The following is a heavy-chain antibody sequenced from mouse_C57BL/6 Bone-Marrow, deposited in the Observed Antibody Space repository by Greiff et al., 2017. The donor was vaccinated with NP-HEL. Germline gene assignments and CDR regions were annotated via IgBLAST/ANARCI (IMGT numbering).Heavy chain of an antibody. V-gene: IGHV1-64*01. J-gene: IGHJ4*01. Sequence: QVQLQQPGAELVKPGASVKLSCKASGYTFTSYWMHWVKQRPGQGLEWIGMIHPNSGSTNYNEKFKSKATLTVDKSSSTAYMQLSSLTSEDSAVYYCARDWDVYAMDYWGQGTSVTVSS. CDR1: GYTFTSYW. CDR2: IHPNSGST. D-gene: IGHD4-1*01. CDR3: ARDWDVYAMDY.